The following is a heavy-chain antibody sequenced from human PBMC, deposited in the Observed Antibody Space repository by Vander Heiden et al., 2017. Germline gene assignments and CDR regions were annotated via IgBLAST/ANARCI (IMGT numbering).Heavy chain of an antibody. D-gene: IGHD3-22*01. CDR2: ISAYNGNT. V-gene: IGHV1-18*01. Sequence: QVQLVQSGAEVKKPGASVKVSCKASGYTFTTYGITWVRQAPGQGLEWMGWISAYNGNTNYAQKLQGRVTMTTDTSASTAYMELRSLRSDDTAVYYCARTVHYYDSSGYQDYWGQGTLVTVSS. CDR1: GYTFTTYG. CDR3: ARTVHYYDSSGYQDY. J-gene: IGHJ4*02.